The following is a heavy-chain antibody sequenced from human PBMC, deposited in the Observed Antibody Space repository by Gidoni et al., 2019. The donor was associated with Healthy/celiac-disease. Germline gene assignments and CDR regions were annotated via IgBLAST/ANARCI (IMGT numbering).Heavy chain of an antibody. CDR1: GGSFSGYY. J-gene: IGHJ4*02. Sequence: QAQLQQWVSELLKPSETLSLTCAVYGGSFSGYYRSWIRQPPGQGLEWIGEINHSGSTNYNPSLKSRVTISVDTSKNQFSLKLSSVTAADTAVYYCAREVRGHGIAAAGTPYFDYWGQGTLVTVSS. D-gene: IGHD6-13*01. CDR2: INHSGST. CDR3: AREVRGHGIAAAGTPYFDY. V-gene: IGHV4-34*01.